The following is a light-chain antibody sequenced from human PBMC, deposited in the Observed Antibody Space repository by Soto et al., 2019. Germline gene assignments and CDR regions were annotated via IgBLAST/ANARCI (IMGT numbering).Light chain of an antibody. CDR2: DAS. CDR1: QSLSSY. J-gene: IGKJ3*01. V-gene: IGKV3-11*01. CDR3: QQRSNWPT. Sequence: EIVLTQSPATLSLSPGERATLSCRASQSLSSYLAWYQQKPGQAPRLLIYDASNRATAIPARFSGSGSGTDFTLTSSSLEPDDFAVYYCQQRSNWPTFGPGTKVDIK.